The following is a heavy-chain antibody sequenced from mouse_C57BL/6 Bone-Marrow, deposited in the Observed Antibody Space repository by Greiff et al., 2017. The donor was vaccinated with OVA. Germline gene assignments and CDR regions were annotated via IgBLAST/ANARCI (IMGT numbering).Heavy chain of an antibody. CDR2: IYPRSGNT. V-gene: IGHV1-81*01. D-gene: IGHD2-5*01. J-gene: IGHJ1*03. CDR3: ARESYYSNYGGYFDV. CDR1: GYTFTSYG. Sequence: VQLQQSGAELARPGASVKLSCKASGYTFTSYGISWVKQRTGQGLEWIGEIYPRSGNTYYNEKFKGKATLTADKSSSTAYMELRSLTSEDSAVYFCARESYYSNYGGYFDVWGTGTTVTVSS.